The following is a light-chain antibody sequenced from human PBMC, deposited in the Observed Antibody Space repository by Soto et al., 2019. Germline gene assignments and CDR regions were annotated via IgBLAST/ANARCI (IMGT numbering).Light chain of an antibody. Sequence: QSALTQPASVSGSPGQAITVSCSGTSSDIGAHNFVSWYQQHPGKAPKLIIYEVINRPSGVSDRFSGSKSGNTASLTISGLKSEDAADYYCNSYTTSNTFVFGSGTKVTV. V-gene: IGLV2-14*03. CDR3: NSYTTSNTFV. CDR2: EVI. J-gene: IGLJ1*01. CDR1: SSDIGAHNF.